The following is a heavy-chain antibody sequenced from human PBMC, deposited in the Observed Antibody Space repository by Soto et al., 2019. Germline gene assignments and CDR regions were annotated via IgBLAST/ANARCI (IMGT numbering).Heavy chain of an antibody. J-gene: IGHJ6*01. D-gene: IGHD5-18*01. CDR2: IDRKDGET. V-gene: IGHV1-24*01. CDR1: GYTLTELS. Sequence: GASVKVSCNVSGYTLTELSMHWVRQAPGKGLEWMGSIDRKDGETILSQKFQGRATMTEDTSTDTALMELSSLRSEDTGMYYCATSYYPWVDFGLDVWGQGATVTVSS. CDR3: ATSYYPWVDFGLDV.